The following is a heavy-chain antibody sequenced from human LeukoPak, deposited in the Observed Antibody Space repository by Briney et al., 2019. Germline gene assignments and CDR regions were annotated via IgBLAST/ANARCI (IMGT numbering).Heavy chain of an antibody. V-gene: IGHV3-23*01. D-gene: IGHD3-3*01. CDR3: AIDGTIFGVVIDY. CDR1: GFTFSSYA. Sequence: GGSLRLSCAASGFTFSSYAMSWVRQAPGKGLEWVSAISGSGGSTYYADSVKGRLTISRDNSKNTLYLQMNRLRAEDTAVYYCAIDGTIFGVVIDYWGQGTLVTVSS. CDR2: ISGSGGST. J-gene: IGHJ4*02.